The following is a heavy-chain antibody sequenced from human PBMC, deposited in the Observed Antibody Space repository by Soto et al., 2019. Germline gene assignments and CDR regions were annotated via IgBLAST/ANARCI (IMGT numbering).Heavy chain of an antibody. V-gene: IGHV4-61*01. D-gene: IGHD6-13*01. CDR2: IYYSGNT. CDR1: GGSVSSGSYY. J-gene: IGHJ4*02. Sequence: QVQLQESGPGLVKPSDTLSLTCTVSGGSVSSGSYYWSWIRQPPGKGLKWIGYIYYSGNTNYNPSLKSRVTISVDTSKNQLSLKLSSVTAADTVVYYCARIVGSWYYPDYWGQGTLVTVSS. CDR3: ARIVGSWYYPDY.